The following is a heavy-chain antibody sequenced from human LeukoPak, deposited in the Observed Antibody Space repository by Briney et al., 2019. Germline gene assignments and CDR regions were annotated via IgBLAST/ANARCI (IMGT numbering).Heavy chain of an antibody. Sequence: ASVKVSCKASGYTFTTYAMHWVRQAPGQRLEWMGWINAGNGNTKYSQKFQGRVTITRDTSASTAYMELSSLRSEDTAVYYCAREGVVAAFDYWGQGTLVTVSS. V-gene: IGHV1-3*01. CDR2: INAGNGNT. CDR3: AREGVVAAFDY. D-gene: IGHD2-15*01. J-gene: IGHJ4*02. CDR1: GYTFTTYA.